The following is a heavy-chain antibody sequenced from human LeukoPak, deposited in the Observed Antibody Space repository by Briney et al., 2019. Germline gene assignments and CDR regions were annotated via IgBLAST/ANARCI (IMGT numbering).Heavy chain of an antibody. CDR3: ARGGYCSGPRWSMLEY. D-gene: IGHD2-2*03. CDR2: ISYDGNKK. Sequence: PGRSLRLSCAASGFTFSRYATHWVRQAPGKGLEWITLISYDGNKKYYADSVQGRLTVSRDNSKNTLYLQMNSLNTDHTAVYFCARGGYCSGPRWSMLEYWGQGTLVTVSS. CDR1: GFTFSRYA. V-gene: IGHV3-30*04. J-gene: IGHJ4*02.